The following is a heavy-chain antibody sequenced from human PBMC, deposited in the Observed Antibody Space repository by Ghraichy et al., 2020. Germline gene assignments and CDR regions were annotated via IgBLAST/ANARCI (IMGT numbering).Heavy chain of an antibody. CDR2: ISGSGGST. D-gene: IGHD3-16*01. CDR1: GFTFSSYA. Sequence: GESLNISCAASGFTFSSYAMSWVRQAPGKGLEWVSAISGSGGSTYYADSVKGRFTISRDNSKNTLYLQMNSLRAEDTAVYYCAKGGGPARGMITFGGVSPPGGRKIDYWGQGTLVTVSS. CDR3: AKGGGPARGMITFGGVSPPGGRKIDY. V-gene: IGHV3-23*01. J-gene: IGHJ4*02.